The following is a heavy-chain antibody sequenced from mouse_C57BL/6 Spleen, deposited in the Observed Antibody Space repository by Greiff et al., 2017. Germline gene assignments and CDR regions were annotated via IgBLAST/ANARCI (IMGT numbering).Heavy chain of an antibody. D-gene: IGHD1-1*01. V-gene: IGHV1-64*01. J-gene: IGHJ1*03. CDR1: GYTFTSYW. Sequence: QVQLQQPGAELVKPGASVKLSCKASGYTFTSYWMHWVKQRPGKGLEWIGRIHPNSGSTTYNDTFKSKATLTVDNSSSTSYMQLSSLTSEDYAVYYCARRRVFIPGYFDVWGTGTTVTVSS. CDR2: IHPNSGST. CDR3: ARRRVFIPGYFDV.